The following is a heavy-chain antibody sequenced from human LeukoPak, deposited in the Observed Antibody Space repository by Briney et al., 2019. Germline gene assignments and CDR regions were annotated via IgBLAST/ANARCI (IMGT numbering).Heavy chain of an antibody. Sequence: SVKVSCKASGFTFTSAAMQWVRQARGQRLEWIGWIVVGSGNTNYAQKFQERVTITRDMSTSTAYMELSSLRSEDTAVYYCAAAEWFMPDGETPFDYWGQGTLVTVSS. V-gene: IGHV1-58*02. CDR3: AAAEWFMPDGETPFDY. D-gene: IGHD3-3*01. CDR1: GFTFTSAA. CDR2: IVVGSGNT. J-gene: IGHJ4*02.